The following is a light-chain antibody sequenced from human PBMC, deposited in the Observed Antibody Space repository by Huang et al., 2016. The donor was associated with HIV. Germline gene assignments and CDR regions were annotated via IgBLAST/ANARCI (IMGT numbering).Light chain of an antibody. Sequence: DIQMTQSPSSVSASVGERVTITCRASQDISSYVAWYQQKPGKAPKLLISATSTLQSGVPSRFSGSSSGTEFTLTISSRQPEDFATYYCQQTDRFSITFGQGTRLEIK. V-gene: IGKV1-12*01. CDR2: ATS. CDR3: QQTDRFSIT. CDR1: QDISSY. J-gene: IGKJ5*01.